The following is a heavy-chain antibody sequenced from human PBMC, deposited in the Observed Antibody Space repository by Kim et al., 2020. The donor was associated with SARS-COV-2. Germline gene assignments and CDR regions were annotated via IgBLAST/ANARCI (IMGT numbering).Heavy chain of an antibody. CDR1: GYSFTSYW. J-gene: IGHJ6*02. V-gene: IGHV5-51*01. CDR3: ATTTVTTPRGPYYYGMDV. Sequence: GESLKISCKGSGYSFTSYWIGWVRQMPGKGLEWMGIIYPGDSDTRYSPSFQGQVTISADKSISTAYLQWSSLKASDTAMYYCATTTVTTPRGPYYYGMDVWGQGTTVTVSS. CDR2: IYPGDSDT. D-gene: IGHD4-17*01.